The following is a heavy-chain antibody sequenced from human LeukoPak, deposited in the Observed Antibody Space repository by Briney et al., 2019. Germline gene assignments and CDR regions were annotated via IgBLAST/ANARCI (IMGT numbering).Heavy chain of an antibody. V-gene: IGHV4-4*07. CDR3: ASGLAVAADAFDI. CDR1: GGSISIYY. J-gene: IGHJ3*02. Sequence: SETLSLTCTVSGGSISIYYWTWIRQPAGKGLEWIGRIYTSGSTDYNPSLKSRVTISIDTSKNQFSLKLTSVTAADTAVYYCASGLAVAADAFDIWGQGTMVTVSS. D-gene: IGHD6-19*01. CDR2: IYTSGST.